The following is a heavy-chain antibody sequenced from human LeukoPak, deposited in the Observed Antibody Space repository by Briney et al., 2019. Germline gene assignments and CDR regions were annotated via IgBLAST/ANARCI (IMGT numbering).Heavy chain of an antibody. J-gene: IGHJ4*02. CDR1: GYTFSSYG. V-gene: IGHV1-18*01. CDR3: ARGGTYSRGLLVY. CDR2: IRAYNGNT. Sequence: ASVNVSCKASGYTFSSYGISWVRQAPGQGLEWMGWIRAYNGNTTYAQRFQGRVTMNTATSTSTAYMELRSLRSDDTAVYYCARGGTYSRGLLVYWGQGTLVTVSS. D-gene: IGHD1-26*01.